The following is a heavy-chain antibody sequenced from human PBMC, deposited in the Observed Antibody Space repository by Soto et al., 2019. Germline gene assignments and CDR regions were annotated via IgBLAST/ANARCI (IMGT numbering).Heavy chain of an antibody. CDR1: VFTFSNAC. V-gene: IGHV3-15*01. CDR2: IKSKTDGGTT. CDR3: TTDPPLGSYVYWYAFNI. D-gene: IGHD5-18*01. J-gene: IGHJ3*02. Sequence: GGSLRLSCAASVFTFSNACMSWVRQAPGKGLEWVGRIKSKTDGGTTEYAAPVKVRSTISRDDSKNTLYLQMNSLKTEDTAVYYCTTDPPLGSYVYWYAFNIWGQGKMFTVS.